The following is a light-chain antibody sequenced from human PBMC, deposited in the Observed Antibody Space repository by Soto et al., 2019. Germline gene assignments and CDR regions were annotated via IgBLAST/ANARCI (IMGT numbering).Light chain of an antibody. Sequence: QSVLTQPASVSGSPGQSITISCTGTSSDVGGYNYVSWYQQHPGKAPKLMIYDVSNRPSGVSNRFSGSKSGNTASLTISGLQAEDEADYYCSSYTSSITLLFGTGTKLTVL. J-gene: IGLJ1*01. V-gene: IGLV2-14*01. CDR2: DVS. CDR3: SSYTSSITLL. CDR1: SSDVGGYNY.